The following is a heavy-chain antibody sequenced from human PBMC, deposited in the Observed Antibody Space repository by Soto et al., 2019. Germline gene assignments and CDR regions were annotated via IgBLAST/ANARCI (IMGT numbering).Heavy chain of an antibody. Sequence: TSETLSLTCSISGGSINGNNYSWGWIRQPPGRGLEWIGNTYSSGGAYYDPSFKSRASISVDTSKSQVFLKLTSVTAADTAIYYCXRTRGSAVYFYFYGLDVWGHGTTVTVS. CDR2: TYSSGGA. D-gene: IGHD3-10*01. CDR1: GGSINGNNYS. CDR3: XRTRGSAVYFYFYGLDV. V-gene: IGHV4-39*07. J-gene: IGHJ6*02.